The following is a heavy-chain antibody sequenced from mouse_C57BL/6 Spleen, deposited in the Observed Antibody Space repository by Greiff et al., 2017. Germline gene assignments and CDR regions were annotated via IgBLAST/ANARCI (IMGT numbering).Heavy chain of an antibody. Sequence: VQLQQPGAELVKPGASVKLSCKASGYTFTSYWMHWVKQRPGQGLEWIGMIHPNSGSTNYNEKFKSKATLTVDKSSSTAYMQLSSLTSEDSAVYYCAREGDGYGGFAYWGQGTLVTVSA. CDR3: AREGDGYGGFAY. CDR1: GYTFTSYW. V-gene: IGHV1-64*01. J-gene: IGHJ3*01. D-gene: IGHD2-2*01. CDR2: IHPNSGST.